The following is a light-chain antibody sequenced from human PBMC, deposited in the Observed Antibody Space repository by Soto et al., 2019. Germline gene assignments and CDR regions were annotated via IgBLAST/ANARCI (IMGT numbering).Light chain of an antibody. CDR1: QSISSY. V-gene: IGKV1-39*01. CDR2: AAS. J-gene: IGKJ1*01. Sequence: DIQMTQSPSSLSASVGDRVTITCRASQSISSYLHWYQQKPGKAPKLLIYAASNLQSGVPSRFSASGSGTDFTLTLNSLQPEDFATYYCQQSYSTPRTFGQGTKVDI. CDR3: QQSYSTPRT.